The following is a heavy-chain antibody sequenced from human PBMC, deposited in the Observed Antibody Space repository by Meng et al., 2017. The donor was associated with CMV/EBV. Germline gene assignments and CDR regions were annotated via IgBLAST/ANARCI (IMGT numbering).Heavy chain of an antibody. D-gene: IGHD1-14*01. J-gene: IGHJ4*02. Sequence: GESLKISCAASGFTFSSYAMHWVRQAPGKGLEWVAVISYDGSNKYYADSVKGRFTISRDNSKNTLYLQMNSLRAEDTAVYYCARDKIGYNKTLDYWGQGTLVTVSS. CDR2: ISYDGSNK. CDR3: ARDKIGYNKTLDY. V-gene: IGHV3-30*04. CDR1: GFTFSSYA.